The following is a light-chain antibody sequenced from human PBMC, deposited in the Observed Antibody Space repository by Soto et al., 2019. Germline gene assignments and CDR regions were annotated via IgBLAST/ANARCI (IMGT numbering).Light chain of an antibody. V-gene: IGKV3-15*01. J-gene: IGKJ4*01. CDR3: QQDNNWPRT. CDR1: QSVNSN. CDR2: GAS. Sequence: EIAMTQSPATLSVSPGERATLSCRASQSVNSNLAWYQQKPGQAPRLLIYGASTRATGIPARFSGSGSGTEFTVTISSLQSEDFAVYYCQQDNNWPRTFGGGTKVEIK.